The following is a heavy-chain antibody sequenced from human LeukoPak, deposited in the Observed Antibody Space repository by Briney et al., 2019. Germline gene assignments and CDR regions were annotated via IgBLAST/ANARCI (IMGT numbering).Heavy chain of an antibody. V-gene: IGHV3-23*01. J-gene: IGHJ4*02. CDR1: GFNFRDFA. D-gene: IGHD3-16*01. CDR2: VGGGGDTP. CDR3: AKGHSVSPGLVFQFDS. Sequence: GGSLRLSCAASGFNFRDFAMNWVRQAPGKGLEWVSAVGGGGDTPYYAKSLKGRFTISRDNSRNTLYLKLDRLRVEDTATYYCAKGHSVSPGLVFQFDSRGQGTLVIVSS.